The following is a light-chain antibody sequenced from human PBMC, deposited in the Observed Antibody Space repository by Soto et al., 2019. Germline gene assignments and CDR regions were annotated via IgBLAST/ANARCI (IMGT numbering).Light chain of an antibody. CDR1: SSDVCRYNY. CDR3: LSYTCRSTLV. J-gene: IGLJ1*01. V-gene: IGLV2-14*01. Sequence: QSVLTQPASLSGSPGQSITISCTGTSSDVCRYNYVSCYQQYPGKATKLIIYEVSKRPSGVSNRFSGSKSGNTASLTISGLQAEDEADYNCLSYTCRSTLVFGTGTKV. CDR2: EVS.